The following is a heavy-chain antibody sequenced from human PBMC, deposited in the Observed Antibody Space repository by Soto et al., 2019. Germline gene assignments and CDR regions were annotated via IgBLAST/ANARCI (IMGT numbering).Heavy chain of an antibody. Sequence: PGGSLRLSCAASGFTFSSYAMHWVRQAPGKGLEWVAVISYDGSNKYYADSVKGRFTISRDNSKNTLYLQMNSLRAEDTAVYYCAREGWNYYYYYYGMDVWGQGTTVTVSS. D-gene: IGHD1-7*01. V-gene: IGHV3-30-3*01. CDR3: AREGWNYYYYYYGMDV. CDR1: GFTFSSYA. J-gene: IGHJ6*02. CDR2: ISYDGSNK.